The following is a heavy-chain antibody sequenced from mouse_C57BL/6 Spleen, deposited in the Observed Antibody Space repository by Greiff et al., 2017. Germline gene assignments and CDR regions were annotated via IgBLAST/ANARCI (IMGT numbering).Heavy chain of an antibody. J-gene: IGHJ2*01. CDR3: ARNNHYYGSSYFDY. Sequence: VQLVESGPGLVQPSQSLSITCTVSGFSLPSYGVHWVRQSPGKGLEWLGVIWSGGSTDYNAAFISRLSISKDNSKSQVFFKMNSLQADDTAIYYCARNNHYYGSSYFDYWGQGTTLTVSS. V-gene: IGHV2-2*01. D-gene: IGHD1-1*01. CDR2: IWSGGST. CDR1: GFSLPSYG.